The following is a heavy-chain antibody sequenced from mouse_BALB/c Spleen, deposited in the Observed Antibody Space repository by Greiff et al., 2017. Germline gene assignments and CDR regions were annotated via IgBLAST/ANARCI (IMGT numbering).Heavy chain of an antibody. D-gene: IGHD2-4*01. J-gene: IGHJ1*01. Sequence: EVQLQQSGPELVKPGASVKISCKASGYTFTDYNMHWVKQSHGKSLEWIGYIYPYNGGTGYNQKFKSKATLTVDNSSSTAYMELRSLTSDDSAVYYCARLWDYDGYFDVWGAGTTVTVSS. CDR1: GYTFTDYN. V-gene: IGHV1S29*02. CDR2: IYPYNGGT. CDR3: ARLWDYDGYFDV.